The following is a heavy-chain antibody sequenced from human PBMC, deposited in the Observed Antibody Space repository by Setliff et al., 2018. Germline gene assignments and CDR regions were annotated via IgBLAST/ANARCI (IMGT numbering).Heavy chain of an antibody. CDR3: ARGSAKMVALPTANYFDP. J-gene: IGHJ5*02. CDR2: ISGYDDNT. CDR1: GYSFTNYG. V-gene: IGHV1-18*01. Sequence: ASVKVSCKAFGYSFTNYGLNWVRQAPGQGLEWMGWISGYDDNTNYAQHLQGRVTMTTDTSTSTAYTELRSLTSADTAVYYCARGSAKMVALPTANYFDPWGQGTPVTVSS. D-gene: IGHD2-2*01.